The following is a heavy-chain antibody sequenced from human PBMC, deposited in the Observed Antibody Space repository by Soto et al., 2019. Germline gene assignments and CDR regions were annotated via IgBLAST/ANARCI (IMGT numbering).Heavy chain of an antibody. CDR1: GFTFSSYW. V-gene: IGHV3-74*01. J-gene: IGHJ4*02. Sequence: GGSLRLSCAASGFTFSSYWMHWVRQAPGKGLVWVSRINSDGSSTSYADSVKGRFTISRDNAKNTLYLQMNSLRVEDTAVYYCARARIAVAGFDYWGQGTLVTVSS. CDR3: ARARIAVAGFDY. CDR2: INSDGSST. D-gene: IGHD6-19*01.